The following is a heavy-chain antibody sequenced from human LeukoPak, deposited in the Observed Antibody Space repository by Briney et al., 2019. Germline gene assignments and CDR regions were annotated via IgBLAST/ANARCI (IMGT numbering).Heavy chain of an antibody. CDR1: GFTFSSYS. CDR3: AREGYSNYFGY. Sequence: GGSLRLSCAAPGFTFSSYSMSWVRQAPGKGLEWVSSISSSSTYIYYADSVKGRFTISRDNAKNSLYLQMNSLRAEDTAVYYCAREGYSNYFGYWGQGTLVTVSS. J-gene: IGHJ4*02. CDR2: ISSSSTYI. V-gene: IGHV3-21*01. D-gene: IGHD4-11*01.